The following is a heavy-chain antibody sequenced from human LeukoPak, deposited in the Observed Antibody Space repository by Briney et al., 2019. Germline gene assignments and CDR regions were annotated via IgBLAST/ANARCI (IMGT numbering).Heavy chain of an antibody. Sequence: PGRPLRLSCVASGFIFSSYGIHWVRQAPGKGLEWVAVISYNGRDKYYADSVKGRFTISRDNSKNTLYLEMSSLRAEDTAVYYCARDLGFCSSSSCYSAISYYYYGMDVWGQGTPVTVSS. D-gene: IGHD2-2*01. V-gene: IGHV3-33*01. CDR1: GFIFSSYG. CDR3: ARDLGFCSSSSCYSAISYYYYGMDV. J-gene: IGHJ6*02. CDR2: ISYNGRDK.